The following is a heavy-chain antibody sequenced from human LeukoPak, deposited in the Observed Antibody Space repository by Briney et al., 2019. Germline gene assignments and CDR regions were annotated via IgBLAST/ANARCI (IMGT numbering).Heavy chain of an antibody. J-gene: IGHJ5*02. D-gene: IGHD2-8*01. CDR3: ARSKWDIVLMVYAIRSNWFDP. CDR2: INLSGST. V-gene: IGHV4-34*01. CDR1: GGSFSGYY. Sequence: SETQSLTCAVYGGSFSGYYWSWIRQPPGKGLEWVGEINLSGSTNYNPSLKSRVTISVDTSKNQFSLKLSSVTAADTAVYYCARSKWDIVLMVYAIRSNWFDPWGQGTLVTVSS.